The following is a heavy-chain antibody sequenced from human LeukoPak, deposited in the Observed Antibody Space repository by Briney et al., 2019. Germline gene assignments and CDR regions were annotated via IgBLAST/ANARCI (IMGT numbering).Heavy chain of an antibody. J-gene: IGHJ4*02. CDR1: GYTFTSYG. D-gene: IGHD3-10*01. CDR2: ISAYNGNT. V-gene: IGHV1-18*01. Sequence: ASVKVSCKASGYTFTSYGISWVRQAPGQGLEWMAWISAYNGNTDYAQNLRGRVTMTTDTSTSTAYMELRSLRSDDTAVYYCARDSVNGSGTYYNDSPDYWGQGTLVTVSS. CDR3: ARDSVNGSGTYYNDSPDY.